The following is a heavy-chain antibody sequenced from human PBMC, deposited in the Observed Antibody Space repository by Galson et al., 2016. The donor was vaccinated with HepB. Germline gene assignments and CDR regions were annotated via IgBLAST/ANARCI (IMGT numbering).Heavy chain of an antibody. CDR1: GYRFPTYG. CDR3: AREVQFRFDY. CDR2: ISANSGNT. D-gene: IGHD4-11*01. J-gene: IGHJ4*02. Sequence: SVKVSCKASGYRFPTYGISWVRQAPGQGLEWLGWISANSGNTIYAQKFQDRVTMTRDTTASTVYMDLRSLRSDDTAVYYCAREVQFRFDYWGPGTLVTGSS. V-gene: IGHV1-18*04.